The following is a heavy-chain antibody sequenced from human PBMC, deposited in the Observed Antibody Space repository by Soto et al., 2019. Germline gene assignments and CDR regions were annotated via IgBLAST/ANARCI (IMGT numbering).Heavy chain of an antibody. V-gene: IGHV1-69*02. Sequence: QVQLVQSGAEVKKPGSSVKVSCKASGGTFSSYTISWVRQAPGQGLEWMGRIIPILGIANYAQKFQGRVMITADNSTSTAYMELSSLRSEDTAVYYCARSSSSSMAFDIWVQGTMVTVSS. CDR1: GGTFSSYT. CDR2: IIPILGIA. J-gene: IGHJ3*02. CDR3: ARSSSSSMAFDI. D-gene: IGHD6-13*01.